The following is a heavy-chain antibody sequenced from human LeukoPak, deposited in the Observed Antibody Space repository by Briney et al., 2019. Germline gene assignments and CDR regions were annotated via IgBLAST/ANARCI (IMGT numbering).Heavy chain of an antibody. Sequence: GGSLRLSCAASGFTFSSYGMHWVRQAPGKGLEWVSAISGSGGSTYYADSVKGRFTISRDNSKNTLYLQMNSLRAEDTAVYYCANGGDSSGYSLGYFDYWGQGTLVTVSS. CDR2: ISGSGGST. CDR3: ANGGDSSGYSLGYFDY. J-gene: IGHJ4*02. CDR1: GFTFSSYG. V-gene: IGHV3-23*01. D-gene: IGHD6-19*01.